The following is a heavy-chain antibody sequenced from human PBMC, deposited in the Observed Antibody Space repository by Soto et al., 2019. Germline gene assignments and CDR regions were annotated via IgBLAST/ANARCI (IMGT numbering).Heavy chain of an antibody. CDR1: GYTFTSYA. Sequence: QVQLVQSGAEVKKPGASVKVSCKASGYTFTSYAMHWVRQAPGQRLEWMGWINAGNGNTKYSQKFQGRVTITRDTSASTAYMELSSLRSEDTAVYYCARGSSGGSCYPPAECYYYYGMDVWGQGTTVTVSS. J-gene: IGHJ6*02. D-gene: IGHD2-15*01. V-gene: IGHV1-3*01. CDR2: INAGNGNT. CDR3: ARGSSGGSCYPPAECYYYYGMDV.